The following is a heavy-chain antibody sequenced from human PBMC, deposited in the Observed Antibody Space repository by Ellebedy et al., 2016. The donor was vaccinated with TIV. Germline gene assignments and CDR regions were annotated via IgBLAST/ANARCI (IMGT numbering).Heavy chain of an antibody. Sequence: SETLSLXCTVSGGSISSYYWSWIRQPPGKGLEWIGYIYYSGSTNYNPSLKSRVTISVDTSKNQFSLKLSSVTAADTAVYYCARESVRGVMSAFDIWGQGTMVTVSS. CDR3: ARESVRGVMSAFDI. V-gene: IGHV4-59*01. D-gene: IGHD3-10*01. CDR1: GGSISSYY. J-gene: IGHJ3*02. CDR2: IYYSGST.